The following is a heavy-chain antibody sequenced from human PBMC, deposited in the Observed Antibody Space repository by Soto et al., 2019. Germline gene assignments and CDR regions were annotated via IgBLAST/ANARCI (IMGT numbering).Heavy chain of an antibody. CDR1: GFTFSSYG. CDR3: AKDRDSSGWFSGYYYGVDV. CDR2: ISYDGSNK. V-gene: IGHV3-30*18. Sequence: QVQLVESGGCVVQPGKSLRLSCAASGFTFSSYGMHWVRQAPGKGLEWVALISYDGSNKYYADSVKGRFTISRDNSKNTLFLQVSSLSPEETAVYYCAKDRDSSGWFSGYYYGVDVWGQGTTVTVSS. J-gene: IGHJ6*02. D-gene: IGHD6-19*01.